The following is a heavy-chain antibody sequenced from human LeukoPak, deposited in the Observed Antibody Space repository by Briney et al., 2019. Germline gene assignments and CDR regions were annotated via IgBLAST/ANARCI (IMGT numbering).Heavy chain of an antibody. J-gene: IGHJ4*02. V-gene: IGHV3-53*01. CDR1: GFTFSSYS. CDR2: IYSGGST. D-gene: IGHD1-26*01. CDR3: ASIRLGAYDY. Sequence: GGSLRLSCAASGFTFSSYSMNWVRQAPGKGLEWVSVIYSGGSTYYADSVKGRFTISRDNSKNTLYLQMNSLRAEDTAVYYCASIRLGAYDYWGQGTLVTVSS.